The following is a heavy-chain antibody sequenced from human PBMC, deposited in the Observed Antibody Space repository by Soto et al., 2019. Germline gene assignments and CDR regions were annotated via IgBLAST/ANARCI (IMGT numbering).Heavy chain of an antibody. CDR2: IGSDGTAI. J-gene: IGHJ3*02. D-gene: IGHD4-17*01. CDR1: GFTFNSYA. V-gene: IGHV3-23*01. CDR3: ARDLGHYDYTDLRADGFEN. Sequence: EVQLLESGGGLVQPGGSLRLSCAASGFTFNSYAMSWVRQAPGKGLEWVSAIGSDGTAIQYADSVKGRFTISKDNSNDMLYLQMNSLRAEDTAVYYCARDLGHYDYTDLRADGFENWGQGTVVTVSS.